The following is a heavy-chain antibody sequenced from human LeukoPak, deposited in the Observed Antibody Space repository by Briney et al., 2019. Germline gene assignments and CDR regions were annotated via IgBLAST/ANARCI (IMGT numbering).Heavy chain of an antibody. J-gene: IGHJ3*02. CDR1: GYTFTSYY. CDR3: AREGALGAGAFDI. V-gene: IGHV1-46*01. Sequence: ASVKVSCKASGYTFTSYYMHWVRQAPGQGLEWMGIINPSGGSTSYAQKFQGRVTMTRDMSTSTVYMELSSLRSEDTAVYYCAREGALGAGAFDIWGQGTMVTVCS. CDR2: INPSGGST. D-gene: IGHD1-26*01.